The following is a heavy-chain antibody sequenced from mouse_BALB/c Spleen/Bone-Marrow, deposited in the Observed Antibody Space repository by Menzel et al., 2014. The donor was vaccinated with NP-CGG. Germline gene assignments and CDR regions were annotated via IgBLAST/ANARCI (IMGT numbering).Heavy chain of an antibody. CDR3: NRRNFAMDY. CDR2: IRSKSNNYAI. V-gene: IGHV6-6*02. J-gene: IGHJ4*01. Sequence: EVKVVESGGGLVQPGGSMKLSCVASGFTLSNYWMNWVRQSPEKVLEWIAEIRSKSNNYAINYAESAKGRFTISRDDSKSSVYLQMNSLRVEDIGIYYCNRRNFAMDYWGQGTSVTVSS. CDR1: GFTLSNYW.